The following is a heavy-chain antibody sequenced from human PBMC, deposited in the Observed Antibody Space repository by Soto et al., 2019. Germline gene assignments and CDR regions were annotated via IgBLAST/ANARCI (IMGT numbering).Heavy chain of an antibody. D-gene: IGHD3-22*01. CDR3: TTDSLCSMKLVRHDI. V-gene: IGHV3-15*07. J-gene: IGHJ4*01. CDR1: GFTFSDAW. CDR2: IKSKSDGGTT. Sequence: EVQLVESGGDLVAPGGSLRLSCAASGFTFSDAWINWVRQAPGKGLEWVGRIKSKSDGGTTDFAAPVKGRFAISRDDSRDLAFMEMNSLTTEDTVLYYCTTDSLCSMKLVRHDICGLGTLGTVSS.